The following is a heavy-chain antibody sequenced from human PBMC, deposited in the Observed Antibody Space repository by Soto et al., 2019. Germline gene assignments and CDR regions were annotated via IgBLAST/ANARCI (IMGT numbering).Heavy chain of an antibody. D-gene: IGHD6-19*01. Sequence: ASGKVSCKASGYTFTNYGISWVRQAPGQGLEWMGGIIPYNGNTNYAQKLQGRVAITADESTSTAYMELSSLRSEDTAVYYCARVSIAVARKFPLDYWGQGTLVTVSS. CDR1: GYTFTNYG. V-gene: IGHV1-18*01. CDR3: ARVSIAVARKFPLDY. J-gene: IGHJ4*02. CDR2: IIPYNGNT.